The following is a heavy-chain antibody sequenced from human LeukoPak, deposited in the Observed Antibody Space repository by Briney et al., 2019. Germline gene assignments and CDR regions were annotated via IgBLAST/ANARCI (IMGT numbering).Heavy chain of an antibody. CDR1: GFTFSSYA. D-gene: IGHD3-22*01. CDR3: AKALFHYYDSSGYWDAFDI. J-gene: IGHJ3*02. V-gene: IGHV3-23*01. Sequence: GGSPRLSCAASGFTFSSYAMSWVRQAPGKGLEWVSAISGSGGSTYYADSVKGRFTISRDNSKNTLYLQMNSLRAEDTAVYYCAKALFHYYDSSGYWDAFDIWGQGTMVTVSS. CDR2: ISGSGGST.